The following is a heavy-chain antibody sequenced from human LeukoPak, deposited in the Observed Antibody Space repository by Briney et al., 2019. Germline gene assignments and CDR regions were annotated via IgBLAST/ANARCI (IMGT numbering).Heavy chain of an antibody. CDR1: GFTVGYSY. Sequence: SGGSLRLSYAASGFTVGYSYMTWVRQAPGKGLEWVAAIYNSGSTYYADSVKGRFTISRDNSKNTMYLQMNSLKGEDTAVYYCARRSNPPGRIDHWGQGTLVTVSS. CDR2: IYNSGST. CDR3: ARRSNPPGRIDH. D-gene: IGHD1-14*01. J-gene: IGHJ4*02. V-gene: IGHV3-66*04.